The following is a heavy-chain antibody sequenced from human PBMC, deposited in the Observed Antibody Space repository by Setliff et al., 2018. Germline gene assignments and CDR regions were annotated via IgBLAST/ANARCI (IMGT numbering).Heavy chain of an antibody. CDR1: GESFSGYF. J-gene: IGHJ4*02. V-gene: IGHV4-34*01. CDR3: ARQPSSGAYYNPRPYYFDY. D-gene: IGHD3-10*01. CDR2: ISHSGNT. Sequence: SETLSLTCAVYGESFSGYFWSWIRQTPEKGLELIGEISHSGNTNYNPSFKSRVTISIDTSKNQFSLNLRSVTAADTAVYFCARQPSSGAYYNPRPYYFDYWGQGTLVTVSS.